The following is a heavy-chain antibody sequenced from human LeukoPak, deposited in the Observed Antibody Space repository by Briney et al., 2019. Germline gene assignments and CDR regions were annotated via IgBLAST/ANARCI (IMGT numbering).Heavy chain of an antibody. CDR3: ATGRTGTRVLGAFDI. J-gene: IGHJ3*02. Sequence: ASVKVSCKVSGYTLTELSMHWVRQAPGKGLEWVGGFDPEDGETIYAQKFQGRVTMTEDTSTDTDYMELSSLRSEDTAVYYCATGRTGTRVLGAFDIWGQGTMVPVSS. CDR2: FDPEDGET. D-gene: IGHD1-7*01. V-gene: IGHV1-24*01. CDR1: GYTLTELS.